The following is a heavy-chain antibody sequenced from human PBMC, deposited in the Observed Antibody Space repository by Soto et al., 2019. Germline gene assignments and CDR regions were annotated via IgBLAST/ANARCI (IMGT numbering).Heavy chain of an antibody. Sequence: ASVKVSCKASGGTFSSYTISWVRQAPGQGLEWMGRIIPILGIANYAQKFQGRVTITADKSTSTAYMELSSLRSEDTAVYYCARTGPYSSGWYQHSNLDYWGQGTLVTVSS. D-gene: IGHD6-19*01. CDR3: ARTGPYSSGWYQHSNLDY. J-gene: IGHJ4*02. CDR1: GGTFSSYT. V-gene: IGHV1-69*02. CDR2: IIPILGIA.